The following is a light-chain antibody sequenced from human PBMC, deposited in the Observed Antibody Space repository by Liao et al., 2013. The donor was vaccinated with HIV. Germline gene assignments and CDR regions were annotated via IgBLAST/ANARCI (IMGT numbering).Light chain of an antibody. Sequence: SSELTQSPSVSVSPGQTASITCSGDYLGDKYASWYQHKPGQAPVLVIYQDTSRPSGIPERFSGSNSGNTATLTIIGAQAVDEADYYCQVWDTNPAPYGSFVFGTGTKVSVL. CDR2: QDT. CDR3: QVWDTNPAPYGSFV. V-gene: IGLV3-1*01. CDR1: YLGDKY. J-gene: IGLJ1*01.